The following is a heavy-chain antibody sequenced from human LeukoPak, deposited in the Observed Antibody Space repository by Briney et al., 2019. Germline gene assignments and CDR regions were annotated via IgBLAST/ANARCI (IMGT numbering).Heavy chain of an antibody. CDR1: GFTFRVYR. CDR2: IRGDGSIT. Sequence: GGTLRLTCAASGFTFRVYRMHWVRQAPGKGLVWVSRIRGDGSITNYADSVKGRFTISRDDAKNTLYLQMSSLRAEDTAIYYCAREGIAAELDFWGQGTLVTVSS. J-gene: IGHJ4*02. D-gene: IGHD6-13*01. CDR3: AREGIAAELDF. V-gene: IGHV3-74*01.